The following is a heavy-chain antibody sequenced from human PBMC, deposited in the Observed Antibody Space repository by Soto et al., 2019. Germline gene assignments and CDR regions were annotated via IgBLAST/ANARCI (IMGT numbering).Heavy chain of an antibody. CDR2: IWYDGSSQ. CDR3: VSSSVGWDFEY. Sequence: QVQVVESGGGVVQPGKSLRLSCAASGFIFSIYGMHWVRQAPGKGLEWVAMIWYDGSSQYYADSVQGRFTISRDNSKNTLYLQMNSLRAEDTAAYYCVSSSVGWDFEYWGQGTLVTVSS. V-gene: IGHV3-33*01. CDR1: GFIFSIYG. D-gene: IGHD6-19*01. J-gene: IGHJ4*02.